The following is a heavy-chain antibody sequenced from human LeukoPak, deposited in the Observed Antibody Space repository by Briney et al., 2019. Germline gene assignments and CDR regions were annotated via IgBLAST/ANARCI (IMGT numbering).Heavy chain of an antibody. J-gene: IGHJ4*02. CDR3: VRVYDSSGYILDY. CDR1: RYTFTSYA. CDR2: INAGNGNT. Sequence: ASVKVSCKASRYTFTSYAMHWVRQAPGQRLEWMGWINAGNGNTKYSQKFQGRVTTTRDTSASTAYMEMRSLRSEDTAVYYCVRVYDSSGYILDYWGQGTLVTV. V-gene: IGHV1-3*01. D-gene: IGHD3-22*01.